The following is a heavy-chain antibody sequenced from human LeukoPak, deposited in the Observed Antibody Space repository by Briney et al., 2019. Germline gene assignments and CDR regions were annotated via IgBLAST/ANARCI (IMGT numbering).Heavy chain of an antibody. J-gene: IGHJ3*02. V-gene: IGHV4-4*09. CDR2: IYTSGST. Sequence: PSETLSLTCTVSGGSISSYYWSWIRQPPGKGLEWIGYIYTSGSTNYNPSLKSRVTISVDTSKNQFSLKLSSVTAADTAVYYCARLDTMMIADDAFDIWGQGTMVTVSS. CDR1: GGSISSYY. CDR3: ARLDTMMIADDAFDI. D-gene: IGHD3-22*01.